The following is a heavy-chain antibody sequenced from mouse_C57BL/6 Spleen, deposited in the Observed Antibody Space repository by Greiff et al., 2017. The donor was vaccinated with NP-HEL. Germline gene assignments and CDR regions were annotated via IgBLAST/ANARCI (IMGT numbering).Heavy chain of an antibody. CDR1: GYTFTDYY. CDR3: ARSTTAQATSYFDY. J-gene: IGHJ2*01. CDR2: INPNNGGT. D-gene: IGHD3-2*02. Sequence: EVQLQQSGPELVKPGASVKISCKASGYTFTDYYMNWVKQSHGKSLEWIGDINPNNGGTSYNQKFKGKATLTVDKSSSTAYMELRSLTSEDSAVYYCARSTTAQATSYFDYWGQGTTLTVSS. V-gene: IGHV1-26*01.